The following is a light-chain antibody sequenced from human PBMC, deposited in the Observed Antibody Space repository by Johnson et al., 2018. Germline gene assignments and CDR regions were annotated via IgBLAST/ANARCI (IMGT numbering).Light chain of an antibody. CDR2: ENN. Sequence: QSVLTQPPSVSAAPGQKVTISCSGSSSNIGNNYVSWYQQLPGTAPKLLIYENNKRPSGIPDRFSGSKSAPSASLGITGLQPGDEAYHYCGTWDSRLRAGNVFGTGTKVTVL. CDR1: SSNIGNNY. CDR3: GTWDSRLRAGNV. V-gene: IGLV1-51*02. J-gene: IGLJ1*01.